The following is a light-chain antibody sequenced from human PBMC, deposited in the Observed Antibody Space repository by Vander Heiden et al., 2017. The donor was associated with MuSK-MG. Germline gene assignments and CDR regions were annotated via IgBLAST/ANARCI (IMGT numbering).Light chain of an antibody. CDR3: YAHAGSDGL. V-gene: IGLV2-11*01. CDR1: SSDICGFHY. J-gene: IGLJ2*01. Sequence: QSALPQPRSVSASPGQSVTISCTGSSSDICGFHYCSWYQQHPGKDPKLLIDDVAARPSEVPHRCSGSKTGNTASLTSSGLQADDEAQYCCYAHAGSDGLFGGGTKLTVL. CDR2: DVA.